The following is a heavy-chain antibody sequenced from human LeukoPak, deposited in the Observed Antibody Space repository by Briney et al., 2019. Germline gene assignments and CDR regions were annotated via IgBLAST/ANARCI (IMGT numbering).Heavy chain of an antibody. V-gene: IGHV3-7*01. CDR1: GFTFSTNW. J-gene: IGHJ4*02. CDR3: ARGGTRSPID. CDR2: IKEDGSAT. Sequence: GGSLGSSCAASGFTFSTNWMIWLRQAPEKGLEWVANIKEDGSATYYVDSVKGRFTISRDNAKNSLYLQMNSLRAEDTAIYYCARGGTRSPIDWGPGTLVTVSS. D-gene: IGHD2/OR15-2a*01.